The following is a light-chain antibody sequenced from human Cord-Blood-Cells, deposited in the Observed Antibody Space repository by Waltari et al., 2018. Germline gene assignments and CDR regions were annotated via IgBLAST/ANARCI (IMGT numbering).Light chain of an antibody. Sequence: QSALTQPASVSGSPRQSITISCTGTSSDVGGYNSVSWYQQHPGKAPKLMIYDVSKRPSGVSNRFSGSKSGNTASLTISGLQAEDEADYYCSSYTSSSTWVFGGGTKLTVL. CDR3: SSYTSSSTWV. J-gene: IGLJ3*02. CDR2: DVS. CDR1: SSDVGGYNS. V-gene: IGLV2-14*01.